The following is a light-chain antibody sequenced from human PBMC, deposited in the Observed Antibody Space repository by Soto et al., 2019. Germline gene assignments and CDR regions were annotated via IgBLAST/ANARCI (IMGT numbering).Light chain of an antibody. V-gene: IGLV2-14*01. CDR3: SSYTSSSFVV. CDR2: DVS. Sequence: QSALTQPASVSGSPGQPITISCTGTSSDVGGYNYVSWYQQHPGKAPKLMIYDVSNRPSGVSNRFSGSKSGNTASLTISGLQAEDEGDYYCSSYTSSSFVVFGGGTKVTVL. CDR1: SSDVGGYNY. J-gene: IGLJ2*01.